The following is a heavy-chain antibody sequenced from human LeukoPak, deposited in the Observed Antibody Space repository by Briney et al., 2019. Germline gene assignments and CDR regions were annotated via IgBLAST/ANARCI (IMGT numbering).Heavy chain of an antibody. Sequence: SSETLSLTCTVSGGSISSSSYYWGWIRQPPGKGLEWIGSIYYSGSTYYNPSLKSRVTISVDTSKNQFSLKVISVTAADTAVYYCARVPYDYAYFDYWGQGTLVTVSS. D-gene: IGHD4-17*01. CDR1: GGSISSSSYY. CDR3: ARVPYDYAYFDY. V-gene: IGHV4-39*01. J-gene: IGHJ4*02. CDR2: IYYSGST.